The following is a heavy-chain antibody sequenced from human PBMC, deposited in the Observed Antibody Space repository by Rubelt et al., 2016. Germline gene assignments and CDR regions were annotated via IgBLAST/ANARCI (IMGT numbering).Heavy chain of an antibody. CDR1: RFTFSAYA. Sequence: VQLVESGGGVVQPGRSLRLSCAASRFTFSAYAMHWVRQAPGKGPEWVAVISNDGSNKYYGDSVKGRFTISRDNSKNTQYLQMNSLRAEDTAVFYCASPYYSSGWIIGYWGQGTLVTVSS. CDR3: ASPYYSSGWIIGY. CDR2: ISNDGSNK. D-gene: IGHD6-19*01. J-gene: IGHJ4*02. V-gene: IGHV3-30*04.